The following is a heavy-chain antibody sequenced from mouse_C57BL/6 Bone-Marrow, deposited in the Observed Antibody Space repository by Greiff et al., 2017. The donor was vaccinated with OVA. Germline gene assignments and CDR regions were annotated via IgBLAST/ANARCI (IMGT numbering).Heavy chain of an antibody. Sequence: EVQLQESGGDLVKPGGSLKLSCAASGFTFSSYGMSWVRQTPDKRLEWVATISSGGSYTYYPDSVKGRFTISRDNAKNTLYLQMSSLKSEDTAMYYCARHRLIIIEDYFDDWGQGTTLTVSS. CDR1: GFTFSSYG. CDR2: ISSGGSYT. V-gene: IGHV5-6*01. J-gene: IGHJ2*01. D-gene: IGHD1-1*01. CDR3: ARHRLIIIEDYFDD.